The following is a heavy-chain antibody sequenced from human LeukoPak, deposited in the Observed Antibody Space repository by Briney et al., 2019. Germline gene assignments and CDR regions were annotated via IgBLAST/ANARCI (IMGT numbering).Heavy chain of an antibody. CDR2: IKSKTDGGTT. D-gene: IGHD2-8*01. Sequence: GGSLRLSCAASGFTFSNAWMSWVRQAPGKGLEWVGRIKSKTDGGTTDYAAPVKGRFTILREDSKNTLYLQMNSLKSEDTAVYYCIRVNNGYAKDFDYWGQGTLVTVSS. CDR1: GFTFSNAW. J-gene: IGHJ4*02. CDR3: IRVNNGYAKDFDY. V-gene: IGHV3-15*01.